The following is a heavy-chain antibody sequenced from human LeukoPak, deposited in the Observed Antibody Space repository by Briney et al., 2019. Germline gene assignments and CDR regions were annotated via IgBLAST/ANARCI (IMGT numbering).Heavy chain of an antibody. CDR1: GFAFSSYA. CDR2: ISGSGGST. V-gene: IGHV3-23*01. J-gene: IGHJ5*02. D-gene: IGHD6-19*01. Sequence: HPGGSLRLSCAASGFAFSSYAMSWVRQAPGKGLEWVSAISGSGGSTYYADSVKGRFTISRDNSKNTLYLQMNSLRAEDTAVYYCAKDNPGEGVWQWLALSPRGDWFDPWGQGTLVTVSS. CDR3: AKDNPGEGVWQWLALSPRGDWFDP.